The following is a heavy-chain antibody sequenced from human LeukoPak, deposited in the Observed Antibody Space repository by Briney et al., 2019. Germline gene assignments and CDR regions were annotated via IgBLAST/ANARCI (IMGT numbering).Heavy chain of an antibody. Sequence: SETLSLTCAVSGGSISSGGYYWSWIRQPPGKGLEWIGYMDYSGSTNYNSSLKSRVTTSVDTSKNQFSLKLSSVTAADTAVYYCARRSSGYSYGFEDCWGQGTLVIVSS. CDR2: MDYSGST. CDR1: GGSISSGGYY. J-gene: IGHJ4*02. CDR3: ARRSSGYSYGFEDC. D-gene: IGHD5-18*01. V-gene: IGHV4-61*08.